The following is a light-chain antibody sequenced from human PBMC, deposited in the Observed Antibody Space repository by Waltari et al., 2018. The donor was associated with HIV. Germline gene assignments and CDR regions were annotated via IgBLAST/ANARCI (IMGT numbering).Light chain of an antibody. V-gene: IGLV2-23*02. Sequence: QSALTQPASVSGSLGHSITIPCSGTSSDVGSYNLVSWYQQYPGKAPQLLIYEVTERPSGISDRFSGSKSANTASLTISGLQAEDGADYYCCSYAGSTTYVVFGGGTKLTVL. CDR2: EVT. CDR1: SSDVGSYNL. J-gene: IGLJ2*01. CDR3: CSYAGSTTYVV.